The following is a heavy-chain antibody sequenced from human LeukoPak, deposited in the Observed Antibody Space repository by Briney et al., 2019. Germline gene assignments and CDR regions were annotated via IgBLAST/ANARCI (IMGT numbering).Heavy chain of an antibody. Sequence: GESLKISCKGSGYSFTNYWIGWVRQMPGKGLEWMGIIYPGDSDTRYSPSFQGHVTISADKSISTAYLQWSSLKASDTAMYYCGRPKITTSWDAFDIWGQGTTVSVSS. D-gene: IGHD5-24*01. J-gene: IGHJ3*02. CDR1: GYSFTNYW. CDR3: GRPKITTSWDAFDI. V-gene: IGHV5-51*01. CDR2: IYPGDSDT.